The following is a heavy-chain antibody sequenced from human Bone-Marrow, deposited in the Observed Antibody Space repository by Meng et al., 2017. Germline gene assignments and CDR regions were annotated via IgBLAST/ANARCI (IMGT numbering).Heavy chain of an antibody. V-gene: IGHV1-69*13. D-gene: IGHD6-19*01. CDR1: GVTFSSYA. Sequence: SVKVSCKASGVTFSSYAISWVRQAPGQGLEWMGGIIPIFGTANYAQKFQGRVTITADESTSTAYMELSSLRSEDTAVYYCARDLSNGLAVASYGMDVWGQGTMVTVSS. CDR2: IIPIFGTA. J-gene: IGHJ6*02. CDR3: ARDLSNGLAVASYGMDV.